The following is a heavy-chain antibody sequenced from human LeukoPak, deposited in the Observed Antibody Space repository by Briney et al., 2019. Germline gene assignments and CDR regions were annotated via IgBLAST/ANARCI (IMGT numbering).Heavy chain of an antibody. CDR1: GFSFSSYD. CDR2: ISSTSSHI. J-gene: IGHJ4*02. Sequence: PGGSLRLSCAASGFSFSSYDMNWVRQAPGKGLELVSSISSTSSHIYYADSGKGRFTISRDNAKNSLYLQMNSLRVEDTAVYYCASGYCNGGGCYHDYWGQGTLVTVSS. D-gene: IGHD2-15*01. CDR3: ASGYCNGGGCYHDY. V-gene: IGHV3-21*01.